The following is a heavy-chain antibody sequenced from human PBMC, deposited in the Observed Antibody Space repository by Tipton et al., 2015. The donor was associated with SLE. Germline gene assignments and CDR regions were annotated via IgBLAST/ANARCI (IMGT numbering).Heavy chain of an antibody. Sequence: QLVQSGAEVKKPGSSVKVSCKASGGTFSSYTISWVRQAPGQGLEWMGWISAYNGNTNYAQKLQGRVTMTTDTSTSTAYMELRSLRSDDTAVYYCARGAAAGTGGVAFDIWGQGTMVTVSS. D-gene: IGHD6-13*01. CDR2: ISAYNGNT. J-gene: IGHJ3*02. V-gene: IGHV1-18*01. CDR3: ARGAAAGTGGVAFDI. CDR1: GGTFSSYT.